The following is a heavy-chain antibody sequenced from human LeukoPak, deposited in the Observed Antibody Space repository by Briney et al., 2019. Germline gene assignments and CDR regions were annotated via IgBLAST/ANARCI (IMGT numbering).Heavy chain of an antibody. J-gene: IGHJ4*02. D-gene: IGHD4-17*01. CDR3: ARLDYGDWGY. V-gene: IGHV3-21*01. CDR2: ISSSSSYI. CDR1: GFPFSSYS. Sequence: KPGGSLRLSCAASGFPFSSYSMNWVRQAPGKGLECVSSISSSSSYIYYADSVKGRFTISRDNAKNSLYLQMNSLRAEDTAVYYCARLDYGDWGYWGQGTLVTVSS.